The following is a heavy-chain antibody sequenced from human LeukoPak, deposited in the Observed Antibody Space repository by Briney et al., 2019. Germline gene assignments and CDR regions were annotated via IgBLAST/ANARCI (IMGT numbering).Heavy chain of an antibody. CDR1: GYTFTSYD. Sequence: GASVKVSRKASGYTFTSYDINWVRQATGQGLEWMGWMNPNSGNTGYAQKFQGRVTTTRNTSISTAYMELSSLRSEDTAVYYCARGSDYGDYNWFDPWGQGTLVTVSS. CDR3: ARGSDYGDYNWFDP. V-gene: IGHV1-8*01. CDR2: MNPNSGNT. J-gene: IGHJ5*02. D-gene: IGHD4-17*01.